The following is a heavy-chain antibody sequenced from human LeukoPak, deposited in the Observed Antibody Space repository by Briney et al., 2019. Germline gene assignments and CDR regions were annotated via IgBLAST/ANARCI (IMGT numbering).Heavy chain of an antibody. D-gene: IGHD5-12*01. V-gene: IGHV4-34*01. CDR2: INHSGST. J-gene: IGHJ6*02. CDR3: ARGPRGYNYGMDV. Sequence: PSETLSLTCAVYGGSFSGYYWSWIRQPPGKGLEWIGEINHSGSTNYNPSLKSRVTISVDTSKNQFSLKLSSVTAADTAVYYCARGPRGYNYGMDVRGQGTTVTVSS. CDR1: GGSFSGYY.